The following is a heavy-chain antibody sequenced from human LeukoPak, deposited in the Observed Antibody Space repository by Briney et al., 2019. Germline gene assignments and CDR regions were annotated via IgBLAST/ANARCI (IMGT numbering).Heavy chain of an antibody. V-gene: IGHV3-21*01. J-gene: IGHJ4*02. D-gene: IGHD3-22*01. Sequence: PGGSLRLSCAASGFTFSSYSMNWVRQAPGKGLEWVSSIGSSSSYIYYADSVKGRFTISRDNAKNSLYLQMNSLRAEDTAVYYCASGYYDSSGQTAGYWGQGTLVTVSS. CDR3: ASGYYDSSGQTAGY. CDR2: IGSSSSYI. CDR1: GFTFSSYS.